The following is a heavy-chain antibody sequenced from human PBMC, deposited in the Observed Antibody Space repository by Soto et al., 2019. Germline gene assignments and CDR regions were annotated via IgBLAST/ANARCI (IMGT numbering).Heavy chain of an antibody. V-gene: IGHV4-30-2*01. CDR2: IYHSGST. CDR1: GGSISSGGYS. Sequence: SETLSLTCAVSGGSISSGGYSWSWIRQPPGKGLEWIGYIYHSGSTYYNPSLKSRVTISVDRSKNQFSLKLSSVTAADTAVYYCASTTKYYYDSSGYYNGWYYYYGMDVWGQGTTVTVSS. J-gene: IGHJ6*02. CDR3: ASTTKYYYDSSGYYNGWYYYYGMDV. D-gene: IGHD3-22*01.